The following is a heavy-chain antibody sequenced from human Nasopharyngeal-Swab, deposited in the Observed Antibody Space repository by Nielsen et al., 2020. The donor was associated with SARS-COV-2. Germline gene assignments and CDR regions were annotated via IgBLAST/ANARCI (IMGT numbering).Heavy chain of an antibody. D-gene: IGHD1-1*01. Sequence: GESLKISCAASGFTFSDYYMSWIRQAPGKGLEWVSYISNSGSSTNYADSVRGGFTISRDNAKNSLYVQMSSLRAEDTAVYYCATTRGLGPGGWFESWGQGTLVTVSS. V-gene: IGHV3-11*03. CDR2: ISNSGSST. J-gene: IGHJ5*01. CDR1: GFTFSDYY. CDR3: ATTRGLGPGGWFES.